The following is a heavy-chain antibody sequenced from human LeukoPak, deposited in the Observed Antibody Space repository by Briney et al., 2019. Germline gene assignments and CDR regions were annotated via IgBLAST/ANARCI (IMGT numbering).Heavy chain of an antibody. CDR2: ISSSSYI. J-gene: IGHJ4*02. CDR3: ARDLCSSTSCYHFDY. D-gene: IGHD2-2*01. Sequence: GGSLRLSCAASGFTFSSYSMNWVRQAPGKGLEWVSSISSSSYIYYADSVKGRFTISRDNAKNSLYLQMNSLRAEDTAVYYCARDLCSSTSCYHFDYWGQGTLVIVSS. V-gene: IGHV3-21*01. CDR1: GFTFSSYS.